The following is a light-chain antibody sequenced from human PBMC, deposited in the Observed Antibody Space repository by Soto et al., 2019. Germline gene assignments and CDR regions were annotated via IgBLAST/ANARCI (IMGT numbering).Light chain of an antibody. J-gene: IGKJ5*01. CDR2: AAS. CDR3: QKYNCAPFP. Sequence: DIQMTQSPSSLSASIGDRVTITCRASQGISNYLAWYQQSPGKVPKLLIYAASTLQSGVPSRFSGSGSGTDFTLTISSLQPEDVATYYCQKYNCAPFPFVQGTRLEI. CDR1: QGISNY. V-gene: IGKV1-27*01.